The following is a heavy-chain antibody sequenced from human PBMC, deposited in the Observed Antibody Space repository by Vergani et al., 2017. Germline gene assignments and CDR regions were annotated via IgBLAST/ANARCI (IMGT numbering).Heavy chain of an antibody. D-gene: IGHD2-15*01. V-gene: IGHV4-34*01. CDR1: GGSFSGYY. Sequence: GGSFSGYYWSWIRQPPGKGLEWIGEINHSGSTNYNPSLKSRVTISVDTSKNQFSLKLSSVTAADTAVYYCARVPHIVVVVAATHDAFDIWGQGTMVTVSS. J-gene: IGHJ3*02. CDR3: ARVPHIVVVVAATHDAFDI. CDR2: INHSGST.